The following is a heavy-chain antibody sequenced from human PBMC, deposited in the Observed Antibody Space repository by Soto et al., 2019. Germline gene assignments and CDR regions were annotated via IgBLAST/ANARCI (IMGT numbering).Heavy chain of an antibody. CDR1: GDSISNLDYF. Sequence: SETLSLTCSVSGDSISNLDYFWAWIRKPPGQALEYIGYIYKSATTYYNPSFESRVAISVDTSKSQFSLNVTSVTAADTAVYFCARGRYCLTGRCFPNWFDSWGQGALVTVSS. CDR2: IYKSATT. J-gene: IGHJ5*01. CDR3: ARGRYCLTGRCFPNWFDS. D-gene: IGHD7-27*01. V-gene: IGHV4-30-4*01.